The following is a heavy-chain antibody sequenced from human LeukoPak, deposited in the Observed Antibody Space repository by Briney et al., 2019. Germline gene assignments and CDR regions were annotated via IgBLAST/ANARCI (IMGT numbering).Heavy chain of an antibody. V-gene: IGHV3-11*06. CDR3: VRDLDYSFDH. D-gene: IGHD3-16*01. Sequence: PGGSLRLSCAASGFTFSDSWMSWVRQAPGKGLEWLSYIGLSSRNTFYAESVEGRFTISSDNAKNLLFLQMNSLRDEDTAVYYCVRDLDYSFDHWGQGTLVAVSS. CDR2: IGLSSRNT. J-gene: IGHJ4*02. CDR1: GFTFSDSW.